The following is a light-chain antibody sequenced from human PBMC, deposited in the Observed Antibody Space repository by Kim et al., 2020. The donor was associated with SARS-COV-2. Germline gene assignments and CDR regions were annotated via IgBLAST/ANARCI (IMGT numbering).Light chain of an antibody. J-gene: IGKJ2*01. CDR2: GAS. Sequence: SPGERTTLSCRASQSVSNNLAWYQHQPGQPPRLLIYGASTRATGVPARFSGSGSGTDFTLTVSSLQSEDFAVYYCHHYNDWPPGDTFGQGTKLEI. V-gene: IGKV3-15*01. CDR3: HHYNDWPPGDT. CDR1: QSVSNN.